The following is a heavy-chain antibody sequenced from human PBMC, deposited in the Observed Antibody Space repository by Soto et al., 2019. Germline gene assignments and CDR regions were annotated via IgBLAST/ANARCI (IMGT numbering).Heavy chain of an antibody. CDR1: GGLFSSYT. CDR3: ARGGSGYTWFNEF. J-gene: IGHJ4*02. Sequence: QDQLVQSGAEVKKPGSSVKVSCKASGGLFSSYTISWVRQVPGQGLEWMGGIIPDFQTAYYTQRFQGRVTITADESTNTAYMELSSLRSEDTAIYYCARGGSGYTWFNEFWGQGTLVTVSS. CDR2: IIPDFQTA. V-gene: IGHV1-69*01. D-gene: IGHD3-22*01.